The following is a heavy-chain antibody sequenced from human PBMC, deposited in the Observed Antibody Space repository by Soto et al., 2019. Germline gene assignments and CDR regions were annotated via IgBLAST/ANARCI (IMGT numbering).Heavy chain of an antibody. CDR2: ISAYNGDT. CDR1: GYTFTTYD. CDR3: AREDTYYYGSGSPYNWFDP. D-gene: IGHD3-10*01. J-gene: IGHJ5*02. V-gene: IGHV1-18*03. Sequence: ASVKVSCKASGYTFTTYDVTWVRQAPGQGLEWMGWISAYNGDTKYAQKLQGRVTMTTDTSTSTAYMELRNLRSDDMAIYYCAREDTYYYGSGSPYNWFDPWGQGTLVTVSS.